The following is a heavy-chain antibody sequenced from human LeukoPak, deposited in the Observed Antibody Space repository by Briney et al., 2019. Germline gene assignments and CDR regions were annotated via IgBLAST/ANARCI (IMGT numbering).Heavy chain of an antibody. CDR3: ARGPVEHYDSSGYPYNWFDP. J-gene: IGHJ5*02. V-gene: IGHV3-21*01. CDR1: GFTFSSYS. D-gene: IGHD3-22*01. CDR2: ISSSSSYI. Sequence: GGSLRLSCAASGFTFSSYSVNWVRQAPGKGLEWVSSISSSSSYIYYADSVKGRFTISRDNAKNSLYLQMNSLRAEDTAVYYCARGPVEHYDSSGYPYNWFDPWGQGTLVTVSS.